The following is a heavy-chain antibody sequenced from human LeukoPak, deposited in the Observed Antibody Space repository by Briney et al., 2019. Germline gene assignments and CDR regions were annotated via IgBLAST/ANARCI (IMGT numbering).Heavy chain of an antibody. CDR2: ISSSSSYI. CDR3: AREPEDSSSSYYYYYYMDV. Sequence: PGGSLRLSCAASGFTFSSYSMNWVRQAPGKGLEWVSSISSSSSYIYYADSVKGRFTISRDNAKNSLYLQMNSLRAEDTAVYYCAREPEDSSSSYYYYYYMDVWGKGTTVTVSS. CDR1: GFTFSSYS. V-gene: IGHV3-21*01. J-gene: IGHJ6*03. D-gene: IGHD6-6*01.